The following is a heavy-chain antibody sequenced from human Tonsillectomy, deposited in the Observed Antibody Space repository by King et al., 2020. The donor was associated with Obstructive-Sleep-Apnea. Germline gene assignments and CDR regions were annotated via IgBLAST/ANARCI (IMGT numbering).Heavy chain of an antibody. CDR3: ARDGGGYSYGYYFDY. V-gene: IGHV3-30*04. Sequence: VQLVESGGGVVQPGRSLRLSCAASGFTFSSYAMHWVRQAPGKGLEWVAVISYDGSNKYYADSVKGRFTISRDNSKNTLYLQMNSLRAEDTAVYYCARDGGGYSYGYYFDYWGQGTLVTVSS. J-gene: IGHJ4*02. D-gene: IGHD5-18*01. CDR2: ISYDGSNK. CDR1: GFTFSSYA.